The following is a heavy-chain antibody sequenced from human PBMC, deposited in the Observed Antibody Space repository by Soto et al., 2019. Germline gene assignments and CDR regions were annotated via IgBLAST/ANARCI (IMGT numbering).Heavy chain of an antibody. D-gene: IGHD3-16*01. Sequence: GGSLRLSCAASGFTFSSYSMNWVRQAPGKGLEWVSYISSSSSTIYYADSVKGRFTISRDNAKNSLYLQMNSLRDEDTAVYYCARDLPMGDYYGMDVWGQGTTVTVSS. CDR2: ISSSSSTI. CDR1: GFTFSSYS. V-gene: IGHV3-48*02. J-gene: IGHJ6*02. CDR3: ARDLPMGDYYGMDV.